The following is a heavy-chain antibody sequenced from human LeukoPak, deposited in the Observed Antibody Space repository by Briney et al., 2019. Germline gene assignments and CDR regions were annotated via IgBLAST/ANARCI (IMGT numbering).Heavy chain of an antibody. D-gene: IGHD2-2*01. V-gene: IGHV1-18*01. CDR1: GYTFTRHG. Sequence: ASVKVPCKAFGYTFTRHGISWVRQAPGQGLEWMGWINAYNGNTNYAQKLQGRVTMTTDTSTSTVYMELRSLRSDDTAVYYCARVGGDTVVEYYYMDVWGKGTTVTVSS. CDR3: ARVGGDTVVEYYYMDV. CDR2: INAYNGNT. J-gene: IGHJ6*03.